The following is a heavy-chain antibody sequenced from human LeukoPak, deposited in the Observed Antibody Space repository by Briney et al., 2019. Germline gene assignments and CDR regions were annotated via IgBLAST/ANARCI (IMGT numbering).Heavy chain of an antibody. CDR3: ARGEGGIAAAVTDC. J-gene: IGHJ4*02. Sequence: PSETLSLTCAVSGAPISHYSWRWVRQAPGKGPEWVSVIYSGGDTYYADSVKGRFTVSRDNSKNTLYLQMNSLRAEDTAVYYCARGEGGIAAAVTDCWGQGTLVTVSS. CDR1: GAPISHYS. D-gene: IGHD6-13*01. V-gene: IGHV3-53*01. CDR2: IYSGGDT.